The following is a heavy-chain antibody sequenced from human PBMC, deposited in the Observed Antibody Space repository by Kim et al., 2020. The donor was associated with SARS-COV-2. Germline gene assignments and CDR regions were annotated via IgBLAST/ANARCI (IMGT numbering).Heavy chain of an antibody. CDR3: ARGGRRSYTMIVKGPAAPFDY. CDR1: GGSFSGYY. V-gene: IGHV4-34*01. J-gene: IGHJ4*02. Sequence: SETLSLTCAVYGGSFSGYYWSWIRQPPGKGMEWIGEINHSGSTNYNPSLKSRVTISVDTSKNQFSLKLSSVTAADTAVYYCARGGRRSYTMIVKGPAAPFDYCGPGTLVTVSS. D-gene: IGHD3-22*01. CDR2: INHSGST.